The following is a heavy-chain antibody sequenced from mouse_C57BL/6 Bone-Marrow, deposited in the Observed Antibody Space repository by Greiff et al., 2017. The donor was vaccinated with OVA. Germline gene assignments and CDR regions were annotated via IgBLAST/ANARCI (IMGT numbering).Heavy chain of an antibody. V-gene: IGHV1-82*01. D-gene: IGHD2-12*01. CDR1: GYAFSSSW. CDR3: ARSGEYDGRYYFEF. CDR2: IYPGDGDT. J-gene: IGHJ2*01. Sequence: VQLQQSGPELVKPGASVKISCKASGYAFSSSWMNWVKQRPGKGLEWIGRIYPGDGDTNYNGKFKGQATLTADKSSSTAYMQLSSLTSEDSAVYFCARSGEYDGRYYFEFWGQGTTLTVSS.